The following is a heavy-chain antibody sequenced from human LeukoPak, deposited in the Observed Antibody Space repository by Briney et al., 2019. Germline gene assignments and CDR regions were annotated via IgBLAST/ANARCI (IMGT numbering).Heavy chain of an antibody. CDR1: GFTFSSYW. D-gene: IGHD6-13*01. J-gene: IGHJ4*02. CDR3: ARDIIEAAGSDY. CDR2: ISHSGST. V-gene: IGHV4-34*01. Sequence: GSLRLSCAASGFTFSSYWMSWIRQSPGKGLEWIGEISHSGSTNYNPSLKSRVTISVDTSKNQFSLKLSSVTAADTAVYYCARDIIEAAGSDYWGQGTLVTVSS.